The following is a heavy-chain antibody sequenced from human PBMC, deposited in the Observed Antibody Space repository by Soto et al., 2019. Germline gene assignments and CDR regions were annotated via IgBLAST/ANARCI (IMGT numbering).Heavy chain of an antibody. V-gene: IGHV4-59*01. J-gene: IGHJ6*03. CDR2: IYYSGST. CDR1: GGSISSYY. Sequence: SEPLSLTCTVSGGSISSYYWSWIRQPPGKGLEWIGYIYYSGSTNYNPSLKSRVTISVDTSKNQFSLKLSSVTAADTAVYYCARSSHYYYYMDVWGKGTTVTVSS. CDR3: ARSSHYYYYMDV.